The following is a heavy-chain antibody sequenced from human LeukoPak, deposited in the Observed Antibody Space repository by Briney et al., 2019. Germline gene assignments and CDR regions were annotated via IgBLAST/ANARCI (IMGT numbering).Heavy chain of an antibody. Sequence: GGSLRLSCAASGFTFSSYAMSWVRQAPGKGLEWVSSISGSGGITYYADSVKGRFTFSRDNSKNTLYPQMNSLRAEDTAVYYCAKGVAAGGSYYYYYGMDVWGQGTTVTVSS. CDR1: GFTFSSYA. D-gene: IGHD1-26*01. J-gene: IGHJ6*02. CDR3: AKGVAAGGSYYYYYGMDV. V-gene: IGHV3-23*01. CDR2: ISGSGGIT.